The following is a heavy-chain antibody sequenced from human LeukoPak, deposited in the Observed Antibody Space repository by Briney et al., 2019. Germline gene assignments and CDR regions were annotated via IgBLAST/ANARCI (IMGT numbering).Heavy chain of an antibody. D-gene: IGHD3-10*01. J-gene: IGHJ6*02. V-gene: IGHV3-30-3*01. CDR3: ARAAHTTYVLGRYYYYAMDV. CDR1: GFTFSSYT. Sequence: GGPLRLSFAASGFTFSSYTMDWVRQSPGKGLKWVARISYSGCNNFFADSVKGRFPISSDNPKNTLYLQMDSLRAEDTAVYYCARAAHTTYVLGRYYYYAMDVWGQGTTVTVSS. CDR2: ISYSGCNN.